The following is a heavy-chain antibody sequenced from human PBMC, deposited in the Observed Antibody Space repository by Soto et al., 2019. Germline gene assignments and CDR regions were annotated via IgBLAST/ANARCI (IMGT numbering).Heavy chain of an antibody. V-gene: IGHV3-30*18. D-gene: IGHD2-21*02. J-gene: IGHJ6*03. CDR1: EFTFSTYG. Sequence: QVQLVESGGGEVQPGRSLTISCAASEFTFSTYGMHWVRQTPGKGLEWVAVISYDGTNKFYSDSVKGRFTISRDNFKNTLTLQMNSLRADDTAVYSCAKDLQSYGDYDYYCY. CDR2: ISYDGTNK. CDR3: AKDLQSYGDYDYYCY.